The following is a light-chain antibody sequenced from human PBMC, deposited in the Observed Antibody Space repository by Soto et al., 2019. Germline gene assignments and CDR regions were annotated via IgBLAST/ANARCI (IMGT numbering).Light chain of an antibody. V-gene: IGKV3-11*01. CDR1: QSVSSY. CDR3: QQRSNWLST. J-gene: IGKJ5*01. Sequence: EIVLTQSPATLSLSPGERANLSCRASQSVSSYLAWYQQKPGQAPRLLIYDASNRTTGIPARFSGNGSGTDFTLTIISLEPEDFAVYYCQQRSNWLSTFGQGTRLEIK. CDR2: DAS.